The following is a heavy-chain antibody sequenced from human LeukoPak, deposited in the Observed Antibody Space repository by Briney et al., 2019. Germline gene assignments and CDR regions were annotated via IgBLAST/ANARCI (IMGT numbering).Heavy chain of an antibody. J-gene: IGHJ3*01. Sequence: GGSLRLSCAASGFTFSSYSINGVREAPGKGLECISYFGTSSGTISYTDSVKGRFTISRDNDKHSLYLQMNSLRAEDTAVYYCARDSMYAFDVWGQGTMVTVSS. D-gene: IGHD2-2*01. CDR2: FGTSSGTI. CDR1: GFTFSSYS. CDR3: ARDSMYAFDV. V-gene: IGHV3-48*01.